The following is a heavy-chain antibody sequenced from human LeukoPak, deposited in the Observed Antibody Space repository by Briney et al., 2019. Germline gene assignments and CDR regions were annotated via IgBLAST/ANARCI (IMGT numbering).Heavy chain of an antibody. V-gene: IGHV4-34*01. CDR3: ARGPKITIFGVVIRYYFDY. CDR2: INHSGST. Sequence: PSETLSLTCAVYGGSFSGYYWSWIRQPPGKGLEWLGEINHSGSTNYNPSLKSRVTISVDTSKNQFSLKLSSVTAADTAVYYCARGPKITIFGVVIRYYFDYWGQGTLVTVSS. D-gene: IGHD3-3*01. CDR1: GGSFSGYY. J-gene: IGHJ4*02.